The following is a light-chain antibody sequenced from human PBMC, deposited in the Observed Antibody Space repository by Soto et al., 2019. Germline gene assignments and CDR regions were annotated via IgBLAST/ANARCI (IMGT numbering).Light chain of an antibody. CDR2: TAS. V-gene: IGKV1-5*03. CDR1: QTINNW. Sequence: IPMPQSPSTLSASVGDTVPITCMASQTINNWLAWYKQKPGQAPNLLIHTASNLESGVSSRFNGSGSGKDFNLSVRSLQADESATDYCQQYNNYPLTFGGGTKVDIK. J-gene: IGKJ4*02. CDR3: QQYNNYPLT.